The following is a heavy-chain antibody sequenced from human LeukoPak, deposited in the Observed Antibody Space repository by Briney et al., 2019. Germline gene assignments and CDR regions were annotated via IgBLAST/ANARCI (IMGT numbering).Heavy chain of an antibody. J-gene: IGHJ4*02. CDR2: IYTSGST. D-gene: IGHD6-13*01. CDR1: GGSISSYY. Sequence: SETLSLTRTVSGGSISSYYWSWIRQPAGKGLEWIGRIYTSGSTNYNASLKSRVSMSVDTSKNQFSLKLSSVTAADTAVYYCARANTHIAAAGIYFHYWGQGTLVTVSS. CDR3: ARANTHIAAAGIYFHY. V-gene: IGHV4-4*07.